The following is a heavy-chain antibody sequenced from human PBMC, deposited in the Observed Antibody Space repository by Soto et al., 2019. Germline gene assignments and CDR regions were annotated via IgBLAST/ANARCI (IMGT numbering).Heavy chain of an antibody. D-gene: IGHD5-12*01. V-gene: IGHV1-69*14. J-gene: IGHJ2*01. Sequence: QVQLVQSGAEVKKPGSSVKVSCKTSGGTFSSYAINWLRQEPGQGLEWIGGIIPLFGTANYGQKFQVRITITADKSTNTAYMELRSLSSDDTAVYYCASSPPPTVTMYSRYFDLWGRGTLVTVSS. CDR3: ASSPPPTVTMYSRYFDL. CDR2: IIPLFGTA. CDR1: GGTFSSYA.